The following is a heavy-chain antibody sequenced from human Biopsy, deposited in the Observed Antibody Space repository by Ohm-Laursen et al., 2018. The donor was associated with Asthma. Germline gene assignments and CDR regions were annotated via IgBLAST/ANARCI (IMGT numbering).Heavy chain of an antibody. CDR2: ISLDGSTK. Sequence: SLRLSCAASGLTFRNYGMRWVRQAPGKGLEWVALISLDGSTKYFADSVKGRFTISRDNSKNTLYLQMNSLRAEDTAVYYCARGAYYDFWSGYSRPIPGYYGMDVWGHGTTVTVSS. V-gene: IGHV3-30*03. CDR3: ARGAYYDFWSGYSRPIPGYYGMDV. D-gene: IGHD3-3*01. J-gene: IGHJ6*02. CDR1: GLTFRNYG.